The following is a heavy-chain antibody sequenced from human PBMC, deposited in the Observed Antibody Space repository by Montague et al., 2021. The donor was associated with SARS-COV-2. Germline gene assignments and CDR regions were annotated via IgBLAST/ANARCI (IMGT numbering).Heavy chain of an antibody. V-gene: IGHV4-59*08. D-gene: IGHD3-16*01. CDR2: IYYSGST. J-gene: IGHJ6*02. Sequence: SETLSLTCTVSGGSISSYYWSWIRQPPGKGLEWIGYIYYSGSTNYNPSLKSRVTISVDTSKNQFSLNMASVTAADTAVYYCARTSKLRESTTGNYYYHAMDVWGQGTTVTVSS. CDR3: ARTSKLRESTTGNYYYHAMDV. CDR1: GGSISSYY.